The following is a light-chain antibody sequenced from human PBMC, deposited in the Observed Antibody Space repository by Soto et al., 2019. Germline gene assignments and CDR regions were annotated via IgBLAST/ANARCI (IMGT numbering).Light chain of an antibody. CDR1: SSDVGGYNY. J-gene: IGLJ1*01. CDR3: CSYAGSPRDV. Sequence: QSALTQPRSVSGSPGQSVTISCTGTSSDVGGYNYVSWYQQHPGKAPKVMIYDVSERPSGVPDRFSGSKSGNTASLNISGLQAEDEADYYCCSYAGSPRDVFGTGTKLTVL. V-gene: IGLV2-11*01. CDR2: DVS.